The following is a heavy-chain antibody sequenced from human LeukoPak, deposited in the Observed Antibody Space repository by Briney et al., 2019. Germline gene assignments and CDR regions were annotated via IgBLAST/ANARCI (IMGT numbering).Heavy chain of an antibody. D-gene: IGHD4-17*01. CDR2: INPSGGST. V-gene: IGHV1-46*01. Sequence: ASVKVSCKASGYTFTSYYMHWVRQAPGQGLEWMGIINPSGGSTSYAQKFQGRVTMTRDMSTSTVYVELSSLRSEDTAVYYCAREGGYGDSGMGNWFDPWGQGTLVTVSS. CDR1: GYTFTSYY. J-gene: IGHJ5*02. CDR3: AREGGYGDSGMGNWFDP.